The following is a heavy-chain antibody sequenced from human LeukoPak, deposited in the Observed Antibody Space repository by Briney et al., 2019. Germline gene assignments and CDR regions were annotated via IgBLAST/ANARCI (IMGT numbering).Heavy chain of an antibody. CDR1: GYTFNNYY. V-gene: IGHV5-51*01. D-gene: IGHD2-15*01. Sequence: GESLKISCKASGYTFNNYYIAWVRQMPGKGLEWMGIIYPSDSSTRYSPSFQGQVTISADKSISTAYLQWSSLKASDTAMYYCARRILHNWFDPWGQGTLVTVSS. J-gene: IGHJ5*02. CDR3: ARRILHNWFDP. CDR2: IYPSDSST.